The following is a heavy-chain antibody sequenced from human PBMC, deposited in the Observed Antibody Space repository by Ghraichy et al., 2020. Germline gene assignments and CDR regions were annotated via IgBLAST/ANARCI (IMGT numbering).Heavy chain of an antibody. CDR3: ATTLF. J-gene: IGHJ4*02. D-gene: IGHD3-9*01. V-gene: IGHV4-59*01. CDR2: SPYNKTT. Sequence: IRSSPYNKTTSYSPSLKSRVTLSVDTSKNQFSLKLTSVTSADTAVYYCATTLFWGQGILVTVSS.